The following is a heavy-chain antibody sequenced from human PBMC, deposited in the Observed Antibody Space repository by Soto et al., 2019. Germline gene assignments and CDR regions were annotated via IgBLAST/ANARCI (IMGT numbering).Heavy chain of an antibody. Sequence: GGSLRLSCAASGFTFSDYYMSWIRQAPGKGLEWVSYISSSGSTIYYADSVKGRFTISRDNAKNSLYLQMNSLRAEDTAVYYCARDYPPDIVVVPAAKGQEINHYYYYYMDVWGKGTTVTVSS. D-gene: IGHD2-2*01. J-gene: IGHJ6*03. V-gene: IGHV3-11*01. CDR1: GFTFSDYY. CDR2: ISSSGSTI. CDR3: ARDYPPDIVVVPAAKGQEINHYYYYYMDV.